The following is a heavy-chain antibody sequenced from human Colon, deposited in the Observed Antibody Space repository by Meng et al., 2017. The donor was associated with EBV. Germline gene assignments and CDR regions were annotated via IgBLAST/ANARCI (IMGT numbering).Heavy chain of an antibody. CDR1: GDSVSDTNHF. CDR3: VRVRGDFDY. V-gene: IGHV4-39*07. Sequence: QLQLQESGPGLVKPSETLSLTCIVSGDSVSDTNHFWGWVRQAPGKGLEWVGSINSNWNTYSNPSLTSRVTMSLDTSKNQFSLKLSSVTAADTDGYHCVRVRGDFDYWGQGTLVTVSS. J-gene: IGHJ4*02. CDR2: INSNWNT. D-gene: IGHD3-16*01.